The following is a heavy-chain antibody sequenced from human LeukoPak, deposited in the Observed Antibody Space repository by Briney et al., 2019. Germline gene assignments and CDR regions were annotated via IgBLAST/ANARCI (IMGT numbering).Heavy chain of an antibody. J-gene: IGHJ5*02. CDR3: AKEPVTIFGLVRTQTTKRPHRFDP. Sequence: ASVKVSCKASGYTFTSYYMHWVRQAPGQGLEWMGIINPSGGSTSYAQKFQGRVTMTRDTSTSTVYMELSSLRSEDTAVYYCAKEPVTIFGLVRTQTTKRPHRFDPWGQGTLVTVSS. D-gene: IGHD3-3*01. V-gene: IGHV1-46*01. CDR2: INPSGGST. CDR1: GYTFTSYY.